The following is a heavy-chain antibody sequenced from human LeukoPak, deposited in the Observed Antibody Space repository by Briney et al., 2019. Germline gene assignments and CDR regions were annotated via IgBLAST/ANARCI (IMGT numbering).Heavy chain of an antibody. V-gene: IGHV4-34*01. D-gene: IGHD3-3*01. CDR3: ARDGRLRFLEWPTRSWFDP. CDR2: INHSGST. J-gene: IGHJ5*02. CDR1: GGSFNGYY. Sequence: SETLSLTCAVYGGSFNGYYWSWIRQPPGKGLEWIGEINHSGSTNYNPSLKSRVTISVDTSKNQFSLKLSSVTAADTAVYYCARDGRLRFLEWPTRSWFDPWGQGTLVTVSS.